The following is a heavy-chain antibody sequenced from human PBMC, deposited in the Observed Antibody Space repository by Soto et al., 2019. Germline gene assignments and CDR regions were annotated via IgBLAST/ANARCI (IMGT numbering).Heavy chain of an antibody. V-gene: IGHV3-11*01. CDR3: ASGKWDLDY. CDR1: GITLSDNY. D-gene: IGHD1-26*01. CDR2: ISNSDYTT. Sequence: QVHLVASGGGLVKPGGSLRLSCVASGITLSDNYMTWIRQAPGKGLEWLSYISNSDYTTYYADSVKGRFTISRDNAKNSLYLQLNGLRVEDTAVYYCASGKWDLDYWGQGILVTVSS. J-gene: IGHJ4*02.